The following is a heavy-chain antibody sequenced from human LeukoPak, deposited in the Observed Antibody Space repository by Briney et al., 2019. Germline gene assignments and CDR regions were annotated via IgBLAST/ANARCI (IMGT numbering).Heavy chain of an antibody. CDR3: AREGMQQLVESLDY. Sequence: GGSLRLSCAASGFTFSSCSMNWVRQAPGKGLEWVSYISSSSSTIYYADSVKGRFTISRDNAKNSLYLQMNSLRAEDTAVYYCAREGMQQLVESLDYWGQGTLVTVSS. V-gene: IGHV3-48*01. D-gene: IGHD6-13*01. J-gene: IGHJ4*02. CDR1: GFTFSSCS. CDR2: ISSSSSTI.